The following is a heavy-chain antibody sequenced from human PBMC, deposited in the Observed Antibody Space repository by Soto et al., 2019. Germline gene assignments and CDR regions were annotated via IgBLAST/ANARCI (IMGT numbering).Heavy chain of an antibody. CDR1: GITLSDAW. Sequence: GGSLRLSCAASGITLSDAWMTWVRQVPGKGLEWVGRVKSIADAGTTTYAAPVKGRFSISRDDSNSTLFLQMNSLKIEDTAVYHCTTGRYTFGLDSWGQGILVTVPS. V-gene: IGHV3-15*01. J-gene: IGHJ4*02. D-gene: IGHD3-16*01. CDR3: TTGRYTFGLDS. CDR2: VKSIADAGTT.